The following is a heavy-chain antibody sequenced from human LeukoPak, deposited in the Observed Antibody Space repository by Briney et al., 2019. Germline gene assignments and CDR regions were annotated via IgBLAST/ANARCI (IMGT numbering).Heavy chain of an antibody. CDR2: ISGSGGST. V-gene: IGHV3-23*01. CDR3: AKDFRGASGWDYDGVKEGTGAFDI. Sequence: PGGSLRLSCAASGFTFSNTWMSWVRQAPGKGLEWVSAISGSGGSTYYADSVKGRFTISRDNSKNTLYLQMNSLRAEDTAVYYCAKDFRGASGWDYDGVKEGTGAFDIWGQGTMVTVSS. D-gene: IGHD4-23*01. J-gene: IGHJ3*02. CDR1: GFTFSNTW.